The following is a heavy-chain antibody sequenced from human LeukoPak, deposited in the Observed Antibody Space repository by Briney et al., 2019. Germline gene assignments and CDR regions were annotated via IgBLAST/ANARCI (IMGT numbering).Heavy chain of an antibody. J-gene: IGHJ6*03. Sequence: GASVKVSCKASGYTFTSYDINWVRQATGQGLEWMGWMNPNSGNTGYAQKFQGRVTMTRNTSISTAYMELSSLRSEDTAVYYCARGRAAPHYYYYYMDVWGQGTTVTVSS. CDR1: GYTFTSYD. D-gene: IGHD6-13*01. CDR3: ARGRAAPHYYYYYMDV. V-gene: IGHV1-8*01. CDR2: MNPNSGNT.